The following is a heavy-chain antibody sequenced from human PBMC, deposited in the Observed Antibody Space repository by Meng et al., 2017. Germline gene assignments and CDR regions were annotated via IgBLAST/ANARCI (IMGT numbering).Heavy chain of an antibody. Sequence: EGQLVGSGGVLVQPGGSLRLSCEASGFTFSNSWIHWVRQAPGKGLVWVSRINSDGSSTSYADSLKGQFTISRDNAKNTLYLQMNSLRAEDMAVYYCARVGMADPPDWGQGTLVTVSS. CDR3: ARVGMADPPD. CDR1: GFTFSNSW. D-gene: IGHD5-24*01. CDR2: INSDGSST. J-gene: IGHJ4*02. V-gene: IGHV3/OR16-13*01.